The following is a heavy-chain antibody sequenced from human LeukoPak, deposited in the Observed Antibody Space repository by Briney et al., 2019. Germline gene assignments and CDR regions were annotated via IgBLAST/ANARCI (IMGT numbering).Heavy chain of an antibody. CDR1: GGSFSGYY. J-gene: IGHJ6*02. Sequence: PSETLSLTCAVYGGSFSGYYWSWIRQPPGKGLEWIGEINHSGGTNYNPSLKSRVTISVDTSKNQFSLKLSSVTAADTAVYYCARGAEDGMDVWGQGTTVTVPS. CDR3: ARGAEDGMDV. V-gene: IGHV4-34*01. CDR2: INHSGGT.